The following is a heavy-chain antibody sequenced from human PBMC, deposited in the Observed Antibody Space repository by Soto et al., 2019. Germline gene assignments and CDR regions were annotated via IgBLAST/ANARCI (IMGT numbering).Heavy chain of an antibody. Sequence: SETLSLTCTVSGDSMNNYYWSWIRQPPGKTLEWIGYIFYTGSTTYNPSLEGRVTMSVDTAKNQFSLNLSSVSAADTAVYFCAKYRRTAAEGYALDYGGRGTLVTVSS. V-gene: IGHV4-59*01. J-gene: IGHJ4*02. CDR3: AKYRRTAAEGYALDY. CDR1: GDSMNNYY. D-gene: IGHD6-13*01. CDR2: IFYTGST.